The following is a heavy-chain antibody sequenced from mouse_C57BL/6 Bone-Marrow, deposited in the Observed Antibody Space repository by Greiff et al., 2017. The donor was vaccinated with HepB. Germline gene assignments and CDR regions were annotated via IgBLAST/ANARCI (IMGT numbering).Heavy chain of an antibody. D-gene: IGHD1-1*01. Sequence: QVQLKESGAELARPGASVKLSCKASGYTFTSYGISWVKQRTGQGLEWIGEIYPRSGNTYYNEKFKGKATLTADKSSSTAYMELRSLTSEDSAVYFCARYRYSGSSYAFDDWGQGTTLTVSS. CDR2: IYPRSGNT. CDR1: GYTFTSYG. J-gene: IGHJ2*01. V-gene: IGHV1-81*01. CDR3: ARYRYSGSSYAFDD.